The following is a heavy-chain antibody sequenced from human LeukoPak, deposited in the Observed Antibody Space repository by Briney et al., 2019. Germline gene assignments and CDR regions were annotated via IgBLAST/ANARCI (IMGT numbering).Heavy chain of an antibody. CDR3: ARGYCSSTSCYSYFDY. CDR2: IYYSGST. CDR1: GGSISSYY. Sequence: PSETLSLTCTVSGGSISSYYWSWIRQPPGKGLEWIGYIYYSGSTNYNPSLKSRVTTSVDTSKNQFSLKLSSVTAADTAVYYCARGYCSSTSCYSYFDYWGQGTLVTVSS. V-gene: IGHV4-59*01. J-gene: IGHJ4*02. D-gene: IGHD2-2*02.